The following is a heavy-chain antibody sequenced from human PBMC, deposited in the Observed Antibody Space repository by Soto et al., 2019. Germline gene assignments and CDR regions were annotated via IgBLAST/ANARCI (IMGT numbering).Heavy chain of an antibody. J-gene: IGHJ6*02. V-gene: IGHV3-64*01. D-gene: IGHD7-27*01. CDR1: GFSFSSHA. CDR3: ARRERNWGSWGMDV. Sequence: EVQLVESGGGLVQPGGSLRLSCAASGFSFSSHAMHWVRQAPGKGLEFVSAITSNGISTFYGNSVRGRFTISRDNSKNTLYLQMGSLRGEDMAVYYCARRERNWGSWGMDVWGQGTTVTVSS. CDR2: ITSNGIST.